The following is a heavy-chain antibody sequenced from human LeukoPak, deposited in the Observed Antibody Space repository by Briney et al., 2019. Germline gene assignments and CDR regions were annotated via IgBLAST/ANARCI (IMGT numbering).Heavy chain of an antibody. CDR1: GFTFSSYA. Sequence: GGSLRLSCAASGFTFSSYAMSWVPQAPGKGLEWVSALSGSGGSTYYADSVKGRFTISRDNSKNTLYLQMNSLRAEDTAVYYCAAMVRGAAWGYYGMDVWGQGTTVTVSS. V-gene: IGHV3-23*01. CDR2: LSGSGGST. CDR3: AAMVRGAAWGYYGMDV. J-gene: IGHJ6*02. D-gene: IGHD3-10*01.